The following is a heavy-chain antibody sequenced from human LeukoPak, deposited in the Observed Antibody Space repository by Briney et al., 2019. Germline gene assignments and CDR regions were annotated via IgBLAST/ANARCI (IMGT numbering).Heavy chain of an antibody. CDR3: ARMGATDAFDI. J-gene: IGHJ3*02. V-gene: IGHV4-59*01. Sequence: SETLSLTCTVSGGSISSYYWSWIRQPPGKGLEWIGYIYYSGSTNYNPSLKSRVTISVDTSKNQFSLKLSSVTAADTAVYYCARMGATDAFDIWGQGTMVTVSS. CDR1: GGSISSYY. D-gene: IGHD1-26*01. CDR2: IYYSGST.